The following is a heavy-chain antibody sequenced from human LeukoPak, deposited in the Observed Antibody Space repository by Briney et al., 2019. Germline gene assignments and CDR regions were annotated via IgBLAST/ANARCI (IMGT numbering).Heavy chain of an antibody. J-gene: IGHJ5*02. CDR2: IYYSGST. CDR1: GGSVSSSGSY. D-gene: IGHD3-16*01. Sequence: PSETLPLTCTVSGGSVSSSGSYWSWIRQPPGKGLEWFAYIYYSGSTIYNPSLKSRVIISVDTSKNQFSLRLSSVTAADTAVYYCARSNSFYYDSWGQGTLVTVSS. V-gene: IGHV4-61*08. CDR3: ARSNSFYYDS.